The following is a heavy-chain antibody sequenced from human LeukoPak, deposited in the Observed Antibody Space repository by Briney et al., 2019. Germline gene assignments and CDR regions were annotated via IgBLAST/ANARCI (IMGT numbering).Heavy chain of an antibody. CDR3: ARSSGWWSLDY. Sequence: GGSLRLSCAASGFTFSTASLHWVRQAPGRGLEWVSAFDTGFGTYYPDSLRGRFTISRDNSKNTLFLQMNSPRAEDTAVYYCARSSGWWSLDYWGQGTLVTVSS. J-gene: IGHJ4*02. CDR1: GFTFSTAS. D-gene: IGHD6-19*01. V-gene: IGHV3-23*01. CDR2: FDTGFGT.